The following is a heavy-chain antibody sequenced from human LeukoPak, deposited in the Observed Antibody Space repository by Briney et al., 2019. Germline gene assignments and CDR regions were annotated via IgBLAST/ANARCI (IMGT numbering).Heavy chain of an antibody. CDR2: IIPILGTA. CDR1: GGTFNSYG. D-gene: IGHD6-19*01. Sequence: ASVKVSCKASGGTFNSYGIIWVRQAPGQGLEWMGGIIPILGTANYAQKFQGRVTISADKSTSTAYMELRSLRSDDTAVYYCAREMAVAGSGVIDSWGQGTLVTVSS. CDR3: AREMAVAGSGVIDS. J-gene: IGHJ4*02. V-gene: IGHV1-69*10.